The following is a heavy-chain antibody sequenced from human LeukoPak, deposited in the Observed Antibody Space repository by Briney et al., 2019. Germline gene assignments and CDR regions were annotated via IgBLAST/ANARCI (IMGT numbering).Heavy chain of an antibody. CDR2: ISSSGSTI. D-gene: IGHD3-3*01. CDR3: ARDNGDTTFGGVGDAFDI. J-gene: IGHJ3*02. V-gene: IGHV3-48*03. CDR1: GFTFSSYE. Sequence: PGGSLRLSCAASGFTFSSYEMNWVRQAPGKGLEWVSYISSSGSTIYYADSVKGRFTISRDNAKNSLYLQMNSLRAEDTAVYYCARDNGDTTFGGVGDAFDIWGQGTMVTVSS.